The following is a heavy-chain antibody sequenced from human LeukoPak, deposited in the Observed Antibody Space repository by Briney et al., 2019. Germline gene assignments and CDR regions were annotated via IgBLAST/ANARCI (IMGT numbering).Heavy chain of an antibody. CDR2: ISYDGSNK. D-gene: IGHD6-13*01. Sequence: GGSLRLACAASGFTFSSYGMHWVRQAPGKGLEWVAVISYDGSNKYYADSVKGRFTISRDNSKNTLYLQMNSLRAEDTAVYYCAKAFAAAVDYWGQGTLVTVSS. CDR3: AKAFAAAVDY. CDR1: GFTFSSYG. V-gene: IGHV3-30*18. J-gene: IGHJ4*02.